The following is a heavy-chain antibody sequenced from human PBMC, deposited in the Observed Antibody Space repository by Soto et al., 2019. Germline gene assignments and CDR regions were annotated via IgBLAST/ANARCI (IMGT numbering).Heavy chain of an antibody. J-gene: IGHJ4*02. V-gene: IGHV3-30*18. CDR3: AKPPYCGGDCYPSDYFDY. CDR2: ISYDGSNK. Sequence: PWGSLRLSCAASGFTFSSYGMHWVRQAPGKGLEWVAVISYDGSNKYYADSVKGRFTISRDNSKNTLYLQMDSLRAEDTAVYYCAKPPYCGGDCYPSDYFDYWGQGTLVTVSS. CDR1: GFTFSSYG. D-gene: IGHD2-21*02.